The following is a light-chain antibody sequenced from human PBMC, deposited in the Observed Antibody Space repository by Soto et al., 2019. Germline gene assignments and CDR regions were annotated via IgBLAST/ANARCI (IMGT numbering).Light chain of an antibody. V-gene: IGLV2-14*01. Sequence: QSVLTQPASASGSPGQSVTISCSGTSSDVGTYNYVSWYQLHPEKAPKLMVYEVSSRPSGVSNRCSGSKSGNTASLTISGLQAEDEADYHCSSYTSSSTYVFGTGTKLTVL. CDR3: SSYTSSSTYV. CDR1: SSDVGTYNY. CDR2: EVS. J-gene: IGLJ1*01.